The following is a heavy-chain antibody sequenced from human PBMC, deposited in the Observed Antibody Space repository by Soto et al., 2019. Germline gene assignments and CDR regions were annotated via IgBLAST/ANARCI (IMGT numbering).Heavy chain of an antibody. V-gene: IGHV3-23*01. CDR1: GFTFSSYA. CDR3: AKARIIDYSSGWYFDY. D-gene: IGHD6-19*01. J-gene: IGHJ4*02. CDR2: ISGSGGST. Sequence: PGGSLRLSCAASGFTFSSYAVSWVRQAPGKGLEWVSAISGSGGSTYYADSVKGRFTISRDNSKNTLYLQMNSLRAEDTAVYYCAKARIIDYSSGWYFDYWGQGTLVTVSS.